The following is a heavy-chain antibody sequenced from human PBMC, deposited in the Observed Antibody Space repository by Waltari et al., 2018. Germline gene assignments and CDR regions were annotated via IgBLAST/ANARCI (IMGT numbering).Heavy chain of an antibody. J-gene: IGHJ3*02. CDR3: ATDPVGATLDAFDI. CDR2: FDPEDGET. D-gene: IGHD1-26*01. V-gene: IGHV1-24*01. CDR1: GYPLTELS. Sequence: QVQLVQSGAEVKKPGASVKVSCKVSGYPLTELSLPWARQAPGKGLEWMGGFDPEDGETIYAQKFQGRVTMTEDTSTDTAYMELSSLRSEDTAVYYCATDPVGATLDAFDIWGQGTMVTVSS.